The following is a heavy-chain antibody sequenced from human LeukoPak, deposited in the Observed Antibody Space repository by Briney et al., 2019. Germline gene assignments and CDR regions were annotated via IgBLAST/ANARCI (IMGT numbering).Heavy chain of an antibody. V-gene: IGHV1-8*03. CDR3: ATWSEGRPAFDY. D-gene: IGHD6-6*01. J-gene: IGHJ4*02. CDR2: MNPNSGNT. Sequence: ASVKVSCKASGGTFTSYDINWVRQATGQGLEWMGWMNPNSGNTGYAQKFQGRVTITRNTSISTAYIELSSLRSEDTAVYYCATWSEGRPAFDYWGQGTLVTVSS. CDR1: GGTFTSYD.